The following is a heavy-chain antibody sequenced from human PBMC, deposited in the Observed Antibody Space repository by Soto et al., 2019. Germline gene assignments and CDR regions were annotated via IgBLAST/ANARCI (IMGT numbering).Heavy chain of an antibody. Sequence: ASVKVSCKASGYPFTSYYMHWVRQAPGQGLEWMGIINPSGGSTSYAQKFQGRVTMTRDTSTSTVYMELSSLRSEDTAVYYCARPYYYDSSGYLYYFDYWGQGTLVTSPQ. V-gene: IGHV1-46*03. CDR2: INPSGGST. D-gene: IGHD3-22*01. CDR3: ARPYYYDSSGYLYYFDY. CDR1: GYPFTSYY. J-gene: IGHJ4*02.